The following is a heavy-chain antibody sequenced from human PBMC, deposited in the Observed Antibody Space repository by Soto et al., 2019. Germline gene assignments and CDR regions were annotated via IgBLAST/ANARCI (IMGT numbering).Heavy chain of an antibody. J-gene: IGHJ4*02. CDR3: ASGYYDILTGRDTKYYFDY. Sequence: PSETLSLTCTVSGGSISSSSYYWGWIRQPPGKGLEWIGSIYYSGSTYYNPSLKSRVTISVDTSKNQFSLNLSSVTAADTAVHYCASGYYDILTGRDTKYYFDYWGQGALVTVSS. D-gene: IGHD3-9*01. V-gene: IGHV4-39*01. CDR1: GGSISSSSYY. CDR2: IYYSGST.